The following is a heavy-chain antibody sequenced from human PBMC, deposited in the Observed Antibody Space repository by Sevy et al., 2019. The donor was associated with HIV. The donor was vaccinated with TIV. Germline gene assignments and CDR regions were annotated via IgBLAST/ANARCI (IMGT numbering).Heavy chain of an antibody. V-gene: IGHV4-59*08. Sequence: SETLSLTCTVSGGSITSLYWNWIRQPPGKGLEWIANIYYNGHINYNPSLKSRVTFSLDTSKNQFSLGLSSVTAADTVMYYCAGGNAWGRGYSWGQGTLVTVSS. CDR3: AGGNAWGRGYS. CDR2: IYYNGHI. CDR1: GGSITSLY. J-gene: IGHJ4*02. D-gene: IGHD1-26*01.